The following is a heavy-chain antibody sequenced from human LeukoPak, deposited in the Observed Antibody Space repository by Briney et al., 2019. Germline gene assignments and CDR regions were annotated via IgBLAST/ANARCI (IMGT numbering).Heavy chain of an antibody. CDR3: AREQGGIYSYGYMDV. CDR1: GYTFTIYD. V-gene: IGHV1-8*03. J-gene: IGHJ6*03. CDR2: MNPNSGNT. Sequence: ASVKVSCKASGYTFTIYDINWVRHAPGQGLEWMGWMNPNSGNTGYAQKFQGRVTITRNTSISTAYMELSSLRSEDTAVYYCAREQGGIYSYGYMDVWGKGTTVTVSS. D-gene: IGHD2-15*01.